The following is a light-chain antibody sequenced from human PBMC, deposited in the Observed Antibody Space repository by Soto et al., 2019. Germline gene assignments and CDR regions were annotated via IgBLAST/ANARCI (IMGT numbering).Light chain of an antibody. J-gene: IGLJ1*01. CDR2: GNI. V-gene: IGLV1-40*01. Sequence: QSVLTQPPSVSGAPGQRVTISCTGSSSNIGAGYDVHWYQQLPGTAPKHLIYGNINRPSGVPDRFSGSKSGTSASLAITGLQAEDEADYYCQSYDTSLSGVFGTGTKLTVL. CDR1: SSNIGAGYD. CDR3: QSYDTSLSGV.